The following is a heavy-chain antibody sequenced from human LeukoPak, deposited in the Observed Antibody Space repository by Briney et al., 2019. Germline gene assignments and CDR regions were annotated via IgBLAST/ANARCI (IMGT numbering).Heavy chain of an antibody. CDR2: IYTSGST. Sequence: SETLSLTCTVSGGSISSGSYYWSWIRQPAGKGLKWIGRIYTSGSTNYNPSLKSRVTISVDTSKNQFSLKLSSVTAADTAVYYCARDLSCSSTSCYGYYYYYYMDVWGKGTTVTVSS. V-gene: IGHV4-61*02. D-gene: IGHD2-2*01. CDR3: ARDLSCSSTSCYGYYYYYYMDV. CDR1: GGSISSGSYY. J-gene: IGHJ6*03.